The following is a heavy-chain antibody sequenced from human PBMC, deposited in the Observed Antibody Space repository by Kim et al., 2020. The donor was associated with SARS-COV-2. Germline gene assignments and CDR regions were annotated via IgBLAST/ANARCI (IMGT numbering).Heavy chain of an antibody. D-gene: IGHD1-7*01. Sequence: GGSLRLSCAASGFTVSSNYMSWVRQAPGKGLEWVSVIYSGGSTYYADSVKGRFTISRHNSKNTLYLQMNSLRAEDTAVYYCARESITSNYGYYYYYGMDVWGQGTTVTVSS. V-gene: IGHV3-53*04. CDR1: GFTVSSNY. CDR2: IYSGGST. CDR3: ARESITSNYGYYYYYGMDV. J-gene: IGHJ6*02.